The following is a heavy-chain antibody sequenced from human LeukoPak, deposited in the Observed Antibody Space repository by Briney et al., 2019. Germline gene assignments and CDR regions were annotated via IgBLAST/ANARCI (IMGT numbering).Heavy chain of an antibody. CDR2: IKSKTDGGTT. CDR3: TTVIRLLTRDY. V-gene: IGHV3-15*01. D-gene: IGHD2-15*01. Sequence: AGGSLRLSCAASGFTLSYAWMSWVRQAPGKGLEWVGRIKSKTDGGTTNYAAPVKGRFTISRDDSKNTLYLQMNSLKTEDTAVYYCTTVIRLLTRDYWGQGTLVTVSS. CDR1: GFTLSYAW. J-gene: IGHJ4*02.